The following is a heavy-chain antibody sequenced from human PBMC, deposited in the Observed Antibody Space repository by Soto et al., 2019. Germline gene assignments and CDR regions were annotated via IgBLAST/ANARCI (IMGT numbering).Heavy chain of an antibody. CDR2: IIPIFGTT. CDR1: GYTFTSYG. CDR3: ARGIVTGSEYNYYHYGLDV. Sequence: ASGKVSCKASGYTFTSYGISWVRQAPGQGLEWTGGIIPIFGTTNYPQKLQGRVKLTADESTRTAYMELSTLRSEDTAVYYCARGIVTGSEYNYYHYGLDVWGQGTTVTVSS. V-gene: IGHV1-69*13. J-gene: IGHJ6*02. D-gene: IGHD1-1*01.